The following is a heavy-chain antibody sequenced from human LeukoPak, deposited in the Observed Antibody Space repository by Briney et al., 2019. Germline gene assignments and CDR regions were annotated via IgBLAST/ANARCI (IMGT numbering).Heavy chain of an antibody. J-gene: IGHJ4*02. Sequence: GRSLRLSCAASGFTFNSYGMPWVRQAPGKGLEWVAVISYDGNNEYYPDSVKGRFTISRDNSKNTLYLQMNSLRAEDTAVYYCAMATTSLPDLDYWGQGTLVTVSS. V-gene: IGHV3-30*03. CDR1: GFTFNSYG. CDR3: AMATTSLPDLDY. CDR2: ISYDGNNE. D-gene: IGHD2/OR15-2a*01.